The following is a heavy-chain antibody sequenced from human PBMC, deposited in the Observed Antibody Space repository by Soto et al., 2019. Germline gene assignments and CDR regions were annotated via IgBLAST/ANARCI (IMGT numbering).Heavy chain of an antibody. J-gene: IGHJ5*02. CDR3: ARGHILVLRFLEGIWGWFDP. CDR1: GGSFSRYY. V-gene: IGHV4-34*01. Sequence: QVQLQQWGAGLLKPSETLSLTCAVYGGSFSRYYWSWIRQPPGKGLEWIGEINHSGSTNYNPSLKSRVTISVDTSKNQCSVKLSSVTAADTAVYYCARGHILVLRFLEGIWGWFDPWGQGPLVIVSS. CDR2: INHSGST. D-gene: IGHD3-3*01.